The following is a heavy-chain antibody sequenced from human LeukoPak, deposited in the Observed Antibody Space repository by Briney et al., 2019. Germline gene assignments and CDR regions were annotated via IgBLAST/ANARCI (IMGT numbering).Heavy chain of an antibody. J-gene: IGHJ4*02. D-gene: IGHD1-1*01. CDR1: GGSISSTTYY. V-gene: IGHV4-61*01. CDR2: IYYSGRT. CDR3: ARDAGTTSPWFTGFDY. Sequence: SETLSLTCTVSGGSISSTTYYWSWIRQPPGKGLEWIGYIYYSGRTNYNPSLKSRVIISVDTSKNQFSLKLSSVTAADTDVYYCARDAGTTSPWFTGFDYWGQGTLVTVSS.